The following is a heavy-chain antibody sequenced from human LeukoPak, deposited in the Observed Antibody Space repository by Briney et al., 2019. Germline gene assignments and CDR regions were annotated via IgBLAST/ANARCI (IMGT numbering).Heavy chain of an antibody. V-gene: IGHV1-2*02. CDR3: ARSNIAVRRGDNWFDP. CDR1: GYTFTDYY. Sequence: ASVKVSCKAPGYTFTDYYTHWVREAPGQGLEWMGWIGPNSGGTNYAQKFQGRVTMTRDTSISTAYMELSRLISDDTAVYYCARSNIAVRRGDNWFDPWGQGTLVTVSS. J-gene: IGHJ5*02. D-gene: IGHD6-6*01. CDR2: IGPNSGGT.